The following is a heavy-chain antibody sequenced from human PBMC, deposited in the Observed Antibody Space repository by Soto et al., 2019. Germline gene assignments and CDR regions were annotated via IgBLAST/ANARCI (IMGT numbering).Heavy chain of an antibody. J-gene: IGHJ4*02. Sequence: GGSLRLSCAASGFTFRNYGMYWVRQAPGKGLEWVAVISHDGSDKYYADSMKGRFIISRDNSENTLFLNMNSLKPEDTAVYYCAKENQHLVHDYWGQGTLVTVSS. CDR2: ISHDGSDK. CDR3: AKENQHLVHDY. D-gene: IGHD6-13*01. V-gene: IGHV3-30*18. CDR1: GFTFRNYG.